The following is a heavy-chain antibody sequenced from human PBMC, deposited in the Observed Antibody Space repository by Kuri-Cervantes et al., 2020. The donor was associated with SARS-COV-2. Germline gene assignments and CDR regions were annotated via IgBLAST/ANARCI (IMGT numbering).Heavy chain of an antibody. J-gene: IGHJ4*02. CDR2: IIPILGTA. Sequence: SVKVSCKASGGTFSSHAISWVRQAPGQGLEWMGRIIPILGTANYAQKFQGRVTITADKSTSTAYMELSSLRSEDTAVYYCASYRDFWSGTAGIDYWGQETLVTVSS. CDR3: ASYRDFWSGTAGIDY. V-gene: IGHV1-69*04. D-gene: IGHD3-3*01. CDR1: GGTFSSHA.